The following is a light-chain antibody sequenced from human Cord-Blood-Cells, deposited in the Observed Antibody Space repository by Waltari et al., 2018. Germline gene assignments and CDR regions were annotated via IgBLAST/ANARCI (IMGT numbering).Light chain of an antibody. CDR1: QGISSY. J-gene: IGKJ1*01. CDR3: QQLNSYPRT. Sequence: DLQLTQSPSFLSASVGDRVTITCRASQGISSYLAWYQQKPGKAPKLLIYAASTLQSEVPSRFSGSGSGTEFTLTISSLQPEDFATYYCQQLNSYPRTFGQGTKVEIK. V-gene: IGKV1-9*01. CDR2: AAS.